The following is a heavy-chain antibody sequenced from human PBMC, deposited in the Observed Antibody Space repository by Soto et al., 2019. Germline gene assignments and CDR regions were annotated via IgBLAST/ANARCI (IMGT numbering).Heavy chain of an antibody. CDR2: ISGSGGST. D-gene: IGHD1-26*01. CDR1: GFTFSSYA. J-gene: IGHJ4*02. V-gene: IGHV3-23*01. Sequence: GRSLRVYCAASGFTFSSYAMTWVRQAPGKGLEWVSAISGSGGSTYYADSVKGRFTISRDNSKNTLYLQMNSLRAEDTAVYYCAKDNPSGSYYPHWGQGTLVTVYS. CDR3: AKDNPSGSYYPH.